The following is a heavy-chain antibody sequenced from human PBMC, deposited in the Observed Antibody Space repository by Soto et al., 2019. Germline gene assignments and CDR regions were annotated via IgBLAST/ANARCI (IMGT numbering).Heavy chain of an antibody. CDR2: ISYDGSNK. J-gene: IGHJ4*02. CDR1: GFTFRSYA. CDR3: ARARLDTPALDY. D-gene: IGHD2-2*01. V-gene: IGHV3-30-3*01. Sequence: QVQLVESGGGVVQPGRSLRLSCAASGFTFRSYAMHWVRQAPGKGLEWVAAISYDGSNKYCADSVKGRFTIYRDNSKNTLYLQMNSLRAEDTAVYYCARARLDTPALDYWGQGTLVTVSS.